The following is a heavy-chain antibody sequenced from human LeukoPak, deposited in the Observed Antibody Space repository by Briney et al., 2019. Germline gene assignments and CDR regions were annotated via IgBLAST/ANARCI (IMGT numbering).Heavy chain of an antibody. Sequence: ASVEVSCKASGYTFTGYYMHWVRQAPGQGLEWMGWINPNSGGTNYAQKSQGRVTMTRDTSISTAYMELSRLRSDDTAVYYCARLHAGDYFDYWGQGTLVTVSS. CDR3: ARLHAGDYFDY. D-gene: IGHD3-10*01. V-gene: IGHV1-2*02. CDR2: INPNSGGT. J-gene: IGHJ4*02. CDR1: GYTFTGYY.